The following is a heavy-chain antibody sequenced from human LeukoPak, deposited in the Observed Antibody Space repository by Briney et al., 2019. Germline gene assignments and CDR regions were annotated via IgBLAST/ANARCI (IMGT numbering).Heavy chain of an antibody. CDR3: ARAVEYSSSSFDY. J-gene: IGHJ4*02. Sequence: PSQTLSLTCTVSGGSISSGGYYWSWIRQHPGKGLEWIGYIYYSGSTYYNPSLKSRVTISVDTSKNQFSLKLSSVTAAGTAVYYCARAVEYSSSSFDYWGQGTLVTVSS. CDR2: IYYSGST. V-gene: IGHV4-31*03. D-gene: IGHD6-6*01. CDR1: GGSISSGGYY.